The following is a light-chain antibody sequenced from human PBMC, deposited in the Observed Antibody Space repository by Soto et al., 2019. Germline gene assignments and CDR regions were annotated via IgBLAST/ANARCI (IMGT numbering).Light chain of an antibody. J-gene: IGKJ3*01. Sequence: DIQLTQSPFFLSASVGDRVTITCRASQGIRSYLAWYQQRPGKAPELLIYGASTLRTGVASRFSGSASGTEFTLTISSLQPEDFATYFCQQLNIFPPLFTFGPGTKVDIK. CDR2: GAS. CDR1: QGIRSY. V-gene: IGKV1-9*01. CDR3: QQLNIFPPLFT.